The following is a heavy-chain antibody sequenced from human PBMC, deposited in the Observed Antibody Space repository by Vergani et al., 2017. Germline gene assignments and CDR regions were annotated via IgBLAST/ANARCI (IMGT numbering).Heavy chain of an antibody. CDR1: GYTFTSHD. J-gene: IGHJ4*02. CDR3: ARHAGMGSGWPFDY. CDR2: MNPNSGNT. D-gene: IGHD6-19*01. V-gene: IGHV1-8*01. Sequence: QVQLVQSGAEVKKPGASVKVSCKASGYTFTSHDISWVRQATGQGLEWMGWMNPNSGNTGYAQKFQGRVTMTRDTSISTVYMELSSLRSEDTAVYYCARHAGMGSGWPFDYWGQGTLVTVSS.